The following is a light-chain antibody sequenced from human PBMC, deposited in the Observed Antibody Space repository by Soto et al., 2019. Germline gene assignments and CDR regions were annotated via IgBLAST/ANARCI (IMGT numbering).Light chain of an antibody. V-gene: IGKV1-33*01. J-gene: IGKJ4*01. CDR2: DAS. Sequence: DIQMTQSPSSLSASVGDRVTITCQAGQDITNYLNWVQQKPGKSPKLLIYDASNLATGVPSRFSGSVSGTDFTFTISSLQPEDIATYYCQQYDALPLTFGGGTKVEIK. CDR3: QQYDALPLT. CDR1: QDITNY.